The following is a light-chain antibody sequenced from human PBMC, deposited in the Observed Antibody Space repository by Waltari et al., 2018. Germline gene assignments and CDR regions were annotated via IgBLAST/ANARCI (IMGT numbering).Light chain of an antibody. CDR3: SSYTSSSTRV. Sequence: QSALTQPASVSGSPGQSITISCTGTSSDVGGYNSVSCYQQHPGKAPRLMSYDVSKRPSGVSNRFSGSKSGNTASLTISGLQAEDEADYYCSSYTSSSTRVFGGGTKLTVL. CDR1: SSDVGGYNS. CDR2: DVS. J-gene: IGLJ3*02. V-gene: IGLV2-14*01.